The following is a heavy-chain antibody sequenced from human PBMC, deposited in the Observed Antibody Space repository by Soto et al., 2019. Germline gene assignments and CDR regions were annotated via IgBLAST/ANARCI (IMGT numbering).Heavy chain of an antibody. CDR3: ARVFVVVVAGWFDP. D-gene: IGHD2-15*01. CDR2: IKQDGSEK. V-gene: IGHV3-7*01. CDR1: GFRFSSYW. J-gene: IGHJ5*02. Sequence: GGSLRLSCVASGFRFSSYWMTWVRQAPGKGLEWVANIKQDGSEKYYVDSVKGRFTISRDNAKNSLYLQMNSLRAEDTAVYYCARVFVVVVAGWFDPWGQGTLVTVSS.